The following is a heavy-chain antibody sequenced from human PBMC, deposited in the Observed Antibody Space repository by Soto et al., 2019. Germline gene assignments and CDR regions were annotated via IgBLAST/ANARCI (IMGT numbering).Heavy chain of an antibody. Sequence: QVHLVQSGAEVRKPGASVKVSCKGSGYTFTSYGIAWVRQAPGQGLEWMGWISAHNDNTNYAQKVQGRVTVTRDTSTSTAYMELRNLSSADTAVYYCARGRDGDYWGQGALVTVSS. J-gene: IGHJ4*02. V-gene: IGHV1-18*01. D-gene: IGHD6-6*01. CDR2: ISAHNDNT. CDR3: ARGRDGDY. CDR1: GYTFTSYG.